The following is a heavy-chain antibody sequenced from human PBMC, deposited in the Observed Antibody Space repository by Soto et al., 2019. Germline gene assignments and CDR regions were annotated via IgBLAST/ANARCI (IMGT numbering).Heavy chain of an antibody. V-gene: IGHV3-7*03. Sequence: EVQLVESGGGLVQPGGYLRLSGTASGITLSRDWMTWARQAPGKVLEWVASIKPEGSGDYNLDSVKVRFTISRDNTKNSLYLQANSLIVEDTAMYFCAKLLNGVTALDYWGQGTMVTVSS. CDR3: AKLLNGVTALDY. J-gene: IGHJ4*02. D-gene: IGHD2-21*02. CDR2: IKPEGSGD. CDR1: GITLSRDW.